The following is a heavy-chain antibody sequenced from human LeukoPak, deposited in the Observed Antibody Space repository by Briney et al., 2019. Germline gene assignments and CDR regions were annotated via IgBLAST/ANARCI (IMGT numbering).Heavy chain of an antibody. Sequence: SETLSLTCTDSGYSISSGYYWGWIRQPPGKGLEWIGSIYHSGSTYYNPSLKSRVTISVDTSKNQFSLKLSSVTAADTAVYYCAREAVAAAGVGMDVWGKGTTVTVSS. J-gene: IGHJ6*04. CDR2: IYHSGST. V-gene: IGHV4-38-2*02. CDR1: GYSISSGYY. D-gene: IGHD6-13*01. CDR3: AREAVAAAGVGMDV.